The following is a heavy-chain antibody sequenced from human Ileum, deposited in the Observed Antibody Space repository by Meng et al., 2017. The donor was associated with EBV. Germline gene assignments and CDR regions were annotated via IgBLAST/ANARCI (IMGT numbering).Heavy chain of an antibody. CDR2: SEHSGYT. Sequence: KQWVIGLLKRSASVSLPCVGCGGYWIGQGWAWLRQPPCQGLAVIGESEHSGYTKCNPSLGRRATISRDTSNNPVSLWLNPGTAADTALYYCARYGRCNGNSFYCFDPWGQGTLVTVSS. CDR1: GGYWIGQG. D-gene: IGHD4-23*01. CDR3: ARYGRCNGNSFYCFDP. J-gene: IGHJ5*02. V-gene: IGHV4-34*02.